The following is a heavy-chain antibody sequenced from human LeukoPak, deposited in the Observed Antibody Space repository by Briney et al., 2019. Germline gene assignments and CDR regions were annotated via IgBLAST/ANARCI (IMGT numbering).Heavy chain of an antibody. V-gene: IGHV4-59*01. J-gene: IGHJ4*02. CDR2: LYYRGST. CDR1: GVSLSIYL. Sequence: SETLSLTRTVSGVSLSIYLWSCIPPPPEKGRAGIGFLYYRGSTNSNPPLQSRVTMSVHTSKNQVCLKVTSVTAADTAAYYCARDRGAQDYGRDYFDYWGQGILVTVSS. CDR3: ARDRGAQDYGRDYFDY. D-gene: IGHD4-17*01.